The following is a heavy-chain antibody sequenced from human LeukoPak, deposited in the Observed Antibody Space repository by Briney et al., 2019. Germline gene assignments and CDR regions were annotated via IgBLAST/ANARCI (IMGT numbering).Heavy chain of an antibody. V-gene: IGHV3-23*01. CDR1: RFTFRSYV. CDR3: AKDGYYYSSGYSLAEYFQH. CDR2: INVSEGST. Sequence: WGTLPLSCLASRFTFRSYVMSWLGQAPAKGLEGVSAINVSEGSTYYPDSLKGRFTISRDNSNNTLYLQMNSLRAEDTAVYYCAKDGYYYSSGYSLAEYFQHWGQGTLVTVSS. D-gene: IGHD3-22*01. J-gene: IGHJ1*01.